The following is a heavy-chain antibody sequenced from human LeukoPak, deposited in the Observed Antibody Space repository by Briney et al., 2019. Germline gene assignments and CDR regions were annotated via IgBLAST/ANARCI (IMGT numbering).Heavy chain of an antibody. CDR1: GFTVSSNY. D-gene: IGHD5-12*01. CDR2: IYSGGST. V-gene: IGHV3-66*01. CDR3: ARGRWDIVGLDY. Sequence: GGSLRLSCAASGFTVSSNYMSWVRQAPGKGLEWVSVIYSGGSTYYADSVKGRFTISRDNSKNTLYLQMNSLRAEDTAVYYCARGRWDIVGLDYWGQGTLVTVSS. J-gene: IGHJ4*02.